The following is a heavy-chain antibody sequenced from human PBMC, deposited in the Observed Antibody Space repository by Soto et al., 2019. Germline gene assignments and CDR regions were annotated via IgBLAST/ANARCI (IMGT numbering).Heavy chain of an antibody. J-gene: IGHJ4*02. CDR1: GGTFSSYA. CDR3: ARGGSYYDSSGYYPFDY. V-gene: IGHV1-69*01. CDR2: IIPIFGTA. Sequence: QVQLVQSGAEVKKPGSSVKVSCKASGGTFSSYAISWVRQAPGQGLEWMGGIIPIFGTANYAQKFQGRVTITADESTSTAYMELSSLRSEDTAVYYCARGGSYYDSSGYYPFDYWGQGTLVTVSS. D-gene: IGHD3-22*01.